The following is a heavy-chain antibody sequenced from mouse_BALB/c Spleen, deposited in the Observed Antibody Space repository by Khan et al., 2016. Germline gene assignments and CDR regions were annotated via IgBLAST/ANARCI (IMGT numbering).Heavy chain of an antibody. J-gene: IGHJ4*01. CDR3: ARKGTTVVAARFYYAMDY. V-gene: IGHV2-2*02. Sequence: QVQLQQSGPGLVQPSQSLSITCTVSGFSLTSYGVHWVRQSPGKGLEWLGVIWSGGSTDYNAAFISRLSISKENSKSQVFFKMNSLQANDKAIYYGARKGTTVVAARFYYAMDYWGQGTSVTVSS. CDR1: GFSLTSYG. D-gene: IGHD1-1*01. CDR2: IWSGGST.